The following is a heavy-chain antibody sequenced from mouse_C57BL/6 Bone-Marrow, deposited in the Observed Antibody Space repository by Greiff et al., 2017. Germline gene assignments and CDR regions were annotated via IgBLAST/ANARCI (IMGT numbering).Heavy chain of an antibody. CDR2: INPSNGGT. D-gene: IGHD2-4*01. J-gene: IGHJ3*01. CDR3: ARDDYDGAWFAY. Sequence: QVQLQQPGTELVKPGASVKLSCKASGYTFTSYWMHWVKQRPGQGLEWIGNINPSNGGTNYNEKFKSKATLTVDKSSSTAYMQRSSLTSEDSAVYYCARDDYDGAWFAYWGQGTLVTVSA. CDR1: GYTFTSYW. V-gene: IGHV1-53*01.